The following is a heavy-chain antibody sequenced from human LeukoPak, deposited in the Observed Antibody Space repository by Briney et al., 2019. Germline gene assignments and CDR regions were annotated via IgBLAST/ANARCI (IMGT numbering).Heavy chain of an antibody. Sequence: GGSLRLSCAASGLTFNNAWMSWVRQAPGKGLEWVGRIKSKTDGGTTDYAAPVKGRFTISRDDSKNTLYLQMNSLKTEDTAVYYCTTSLYYYDSSGYPIWGQGTMVTVSS. CDR2: IKSKTDGGTT. CDR3: TTSLYYYDSSGYPI. J-gene: IGHJ3*02. V-gene: IGHV3-15*01. CDR1: GLTFNNAW. D-gene: IGHD3-22*01.